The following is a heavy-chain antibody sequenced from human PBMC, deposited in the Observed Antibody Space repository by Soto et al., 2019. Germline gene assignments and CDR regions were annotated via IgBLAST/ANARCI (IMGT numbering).Heavy chain of an antibody. V-gene: IGHV4-4*02. Sequence: LSPTCAVAGSSFTSNNRWAWVRQPPGQGRVWRGEIYRTGRTNYNTSLKSRVTISLDTSANQFSLKVTFLTAADPTVYYWASRGPGTCVDYWGQGTLVTVSS. J-gene: IGHJ4*02. CDR1: GSSFTSNNR. CDR2: IYRTGRT. CDR3: ASRGPGTCVDY. D-gene: IGHD1-7*01.